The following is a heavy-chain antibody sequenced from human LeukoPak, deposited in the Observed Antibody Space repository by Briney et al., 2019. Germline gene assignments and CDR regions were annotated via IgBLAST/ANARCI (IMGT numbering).Heavy chain of an antibody. V-gene: IGHV3-21*01. CDR2: ISSSSSYI. J-gene: IGHJ4*02. D-gene: IGHD4-11*01. Sequence: GGSLRLSCAASGFTFSSYSMNWVRQAPGKGLEWVSSISSSSSYIYYADSVKGRFTLSRDNAKNSLYLQMNSLRAEDTAVYFCARDSYSKNDYWGQGTLVTVSS. CDR3: ARDSYSKNDY. CDR1: GFTFSSYS.